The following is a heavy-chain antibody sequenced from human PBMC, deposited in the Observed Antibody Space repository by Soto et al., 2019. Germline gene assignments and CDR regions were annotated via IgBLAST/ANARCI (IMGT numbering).Heavy chain of an antibody. CDR1: GASISGFY. J-gene: IGHJ5*02. Sequence: SETLSLTCTVSGASISGFYWSWIRKSAGKGLEWIGRIYATGTTDYNPSLKSRVMMSVDTSKKQSSLKLRSVTAADTAVYYCVRDGTKTLRDWFDPWGQGISVTVSS. CDR2: IYATGTT. V-gene: IGHV4-4*07. D-gene: IGHD1-1*01. CDR3: VRDGTKTLRDWFDP.